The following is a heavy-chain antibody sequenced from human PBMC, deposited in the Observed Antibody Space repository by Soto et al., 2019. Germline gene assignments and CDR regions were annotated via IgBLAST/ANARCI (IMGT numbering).Heavy chain of an antibody. D-gene: IGHD3-22*01. J-gene: IGHJ6*02. CDR2: FDPEDAEI. Sequence: ASVKVSCKVSGYTLTELSMHWVRQAPGKGLEWMGGFDPEDAEIIYAQKFQGRVTMAEDTSTDTAYMELSSLRSEDTAVYYCAGITMIVVGAYGMDVWGQGTTVTVSS. V-gene: IGHV1-24*01. CDR1: GYTLTELS. CDR3: AGITMIVVGAYGMDV.